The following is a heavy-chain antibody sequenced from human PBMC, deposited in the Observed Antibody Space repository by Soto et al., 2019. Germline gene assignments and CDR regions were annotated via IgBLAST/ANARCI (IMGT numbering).Heavy chain of an antibody. CDR1: GFTFSSYW. CDR3: GRFFGVAALRAPQFDP. J-gene: IGHJ5*02. CDR2: IKQDGSEK. D-gene: IGHD3-10*01. V-gene: IGHV3-7*01. Sequence: GGSLRLSCAASGFTFSSYWMSWVRQAPGKGLEWVANIKQDGSEKYYVDSVKGRFTISRDNAKNSLYLQMNGLRAEDTVVYYCGRFFGVAALRAPQFDPWGQGTLVTVSS.